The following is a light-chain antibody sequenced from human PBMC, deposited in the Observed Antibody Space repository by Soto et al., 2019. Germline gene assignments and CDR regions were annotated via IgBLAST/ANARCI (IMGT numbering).Light chain of an antibody. V-gene: IGLV2-23*01. CDR2: EDI. Sequence: QSVLTQPASVSGSPGQSITVSCTGTSSDVGGYTLVSWYQQHPGKAPKLMIYEDIKRPSGVSHRFSGSKSGNTASLTISGLQAEDEADYFCCSYAGSSTWVFGAGTQLTVL. CDR3: CSYAGSSTWV. CDR1: SSDVGGYTL. J-gene: IGLJ3*02.